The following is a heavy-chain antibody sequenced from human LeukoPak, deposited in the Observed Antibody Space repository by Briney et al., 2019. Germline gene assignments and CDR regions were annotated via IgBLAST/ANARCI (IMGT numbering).Heavy chain of an antibody. V-gene: IGHV4-59*01. Sequence: PSETLSLTCSVSGGSISSYYWSWIRQPPGKGLEWIGYIYYSGSTNYNPSLKSRVTISVDTSKNQFSLKLSSVTAADTAVYYCARGELESFFDYWGQGTLVTVSS. J-gene: IGHJ4*02. CDR3: ARGELESFFDY. D-gene: IGHD1-1*01. CDR1: GGSISSYY. CDR2: IYYSGST.